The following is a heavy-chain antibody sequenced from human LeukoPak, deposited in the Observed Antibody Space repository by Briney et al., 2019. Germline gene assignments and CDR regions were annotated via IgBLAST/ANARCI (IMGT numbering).Heavy chain of an antibody. CDR3: ARYLYGDSASYFDY. Sequence: SGPTQVNRTQTLTLTCTCPVFSLSTSGMCVSGIRQPPGKALEWLALIDWDDNKYYNTSLRTRLTISKDTSKNQVVLTMTNMDPVDTATYFCARYLYGDSASYFDYWGQGSLVIVSS. V-gene: IGHV2-70*01. D-gene: IGHD4-17*01. J-gene: IGHJ4*02. CDR1: VFSLSTSGMC. CDR2: IDWDDNK.